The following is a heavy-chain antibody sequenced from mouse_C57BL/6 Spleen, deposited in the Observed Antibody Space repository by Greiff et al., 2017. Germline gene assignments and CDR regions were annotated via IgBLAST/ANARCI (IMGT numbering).Heavy chain of an antibody. J-gene: IGHJ2*01. V-gene: IGHV1-85*01. CDR2: IYPRDGST. CDR1: GYTFTSYD. Sequence: VKLQESGPELVKPGASVKLSCKASGYTFTSYDINWVKQRPGQGLEWIGWIYPRDGSTKYNEKFKGKATLTVDTSSSTAYMELHSLTSEDSAVYFCARALYDGTNGGFFDYWGPGTTLTVSS. CDR3: ARALYDGTNGGFFDY. D-gene: IGHD2-3*01.